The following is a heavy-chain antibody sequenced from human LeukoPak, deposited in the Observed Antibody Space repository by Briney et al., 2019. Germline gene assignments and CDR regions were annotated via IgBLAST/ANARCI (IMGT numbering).Heavy chain of an antibody. D-gene: IGHD3-10*01. V-gene: IGHV3-23*01. Sequence: GGSLRLSCAASGFTYSSYAMSWVRQTPGKGLEWVSTISGSDGSTYYADSVKGRFTISRDNSKNTLYLQMNSLRAEDTALYYCAKDLDGVRGIIPHSLGAFNIWGQGTMVTVSS. J-gene: IGHJ3*02. CDR2: ISGSDGST. CDR1: GFTYSSYA. CDR3: AKDLDGVRGIIPHSLGAFNI.